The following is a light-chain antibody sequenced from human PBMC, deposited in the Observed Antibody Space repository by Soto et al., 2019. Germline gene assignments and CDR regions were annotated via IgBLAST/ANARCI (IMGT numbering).Light chain of an antibody. CDR2: GAS. V-gene: IGKV1-39*01. CDR3: QQSYSTPYT. CDR1: QGISIY. Sequence: DIQMTQSPSSLSASVGDRVTITCRASQGISIYLNWYQQKPGKAPKLLIYGASNLQSGVPSRFSGSGYGTDFTLTISSLQPEDFATYYCQQSYSTPYTFGQGTKLEIK. J-gene: IGKJ2*01.